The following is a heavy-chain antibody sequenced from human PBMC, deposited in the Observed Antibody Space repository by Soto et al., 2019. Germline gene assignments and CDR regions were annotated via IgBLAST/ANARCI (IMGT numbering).Heavy chain of an antibody. J-gene: IGHJ5*02. V-gene: IGHV1-69*06. CDR2: IIPIFNTT. D-gene: IGHD2-8*02. Sequence: QVQLVQSGAEVKTPGSSLKVSCTVSGSRFSNYVISWVRQAPGHGLEWLGRIIPIFNTTQYAQKFQGRVTITADKSTNTASLELSSLTSDDTAVYYCARGRPGGGVKRSWFDPWGQGTLVIVSS. CDR1: GSRFSNYV. CDR3: ARGRPGGGVKRSWFDP.